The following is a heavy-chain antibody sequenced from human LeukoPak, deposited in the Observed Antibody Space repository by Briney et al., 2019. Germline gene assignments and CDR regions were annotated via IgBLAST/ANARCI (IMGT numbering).Heavy chain of an antibody. Sequence: PSETLSLTCTVSGGSISGSYWSWIRQPPGKGLEWIAYMYNSGSTNYNPSLKSRVTISIDTSKNQFSLKLSSLTAADTAIYYCARGIESYGDYGYWGQGILVTVSS. V-gene: IGHV4-59*01. D-gene: IGHD4-17*01. CDR2: MYNSGST. CDR1: GGSISGSY. J-gene: IGHJ4*02. CDR3: ARGIESYGDYGY.